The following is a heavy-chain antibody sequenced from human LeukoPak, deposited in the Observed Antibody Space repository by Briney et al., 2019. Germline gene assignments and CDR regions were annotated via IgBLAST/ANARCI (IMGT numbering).Heavy chain of an antibody. CDR3: AKIWRERTYYYYSYMDV. V-gene: IGHV3-23*01. D-gene: IGHD1-1*01. CDR2: ISGSGGST. J-gene: IGHJ6*03. Sequence: GGSLRLSCAASGFTFSSYAMSWLRQAPGKGLEWVSAISGSGGSTYYADSVKGRFTISRDNSKTTLYLQMNSLRAEDTAVYYCAKIWRERTYYYYSYMDVWGKGTTVTVSS. CDR1: GFTFSSYA.